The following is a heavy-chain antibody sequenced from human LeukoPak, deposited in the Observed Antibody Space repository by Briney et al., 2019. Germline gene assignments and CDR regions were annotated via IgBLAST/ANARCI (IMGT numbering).Heavy chain of an antibody. Sequence: SETLSLTCAVYGGSFSGYYWSWIRQPPGKGLEWIGEINQSGSTNYNPSLKSRVTISVNTSKNQFSLKLSSVTAADTAVYYCARGPRAVAGGVGGVYYYYGMDVWGQGTTVTVSS. CDR2: INQSGST. D-gene: IGHD6-13*01. CDR3: ARGPRAVAGGVGGVYYYYGMDV. V-gene: IGHV4-34*01. CDR1: GGSFSGYY. J-gene: IGHJ6*02.